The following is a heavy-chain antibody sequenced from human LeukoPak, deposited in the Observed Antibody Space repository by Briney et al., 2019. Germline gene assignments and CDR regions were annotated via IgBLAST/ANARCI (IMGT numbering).Heavy chain of an antibody. CDR1: GFTFDDYA. CDR2: ISWNSGSI. D-gene: IGHD2-2*01. Sequence: GGSLRLSCAASGFTFDDYAMHWVRQAPGRGLEWVSGISWNSGSIGYADSVKGRFTMSRDNAKNSLYLQMNSLRAEDTALYYCAKVQDCSSTSCYSTYYYGMDVWGQGTTVTVSS. CDR3: AKVQDCSSTSCYSTYYYGMDV. V-gene: IGHV3-9*01. J-gene: IGHJ6*02.